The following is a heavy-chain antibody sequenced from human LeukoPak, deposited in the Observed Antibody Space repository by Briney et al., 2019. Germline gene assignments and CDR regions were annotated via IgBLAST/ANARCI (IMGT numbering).Heavy chain of an antibody. V-gene: IGHV4-39*07. CDR2: ISYSGST. J-gene: IGHJ4*02. D-gene: IGHD2-21*01. CDR3: ASSCGGDCYFAQDY. CDR1: GGSIRSSNYY. Sequence: PSETLSLTCTVSGGSIRSSNYYWGWIRQPPGKGLEWIGSISYSGSTYYNPSLKSRVTISVDTSKNQFSLKLSSVTAADTAVYYCASSCGGDCYFAQDYWGQGTLVTVSS.